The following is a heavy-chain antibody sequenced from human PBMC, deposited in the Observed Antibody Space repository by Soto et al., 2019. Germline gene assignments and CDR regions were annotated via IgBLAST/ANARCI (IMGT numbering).Heavy chain of an antibody. J-gene: IGHJ6*02. D-gene: IGHD2-21*02. Sequence: GGSLRLSCAASGFTFSSYSMIWVRQAPGKGLEWVSCITSSSSYTYYTDSVKGRFTISRDNAKNSLHLQMDSLRAEDTATYYCVRDPSIGGDPINGMDVWGQGTTVTVSS. CDR1: GFTFSSYS. CDR2: ITSSSSYT. V-gene: IGHV3-21*06. CDR3: VRDPSIGGDPINGMDV.